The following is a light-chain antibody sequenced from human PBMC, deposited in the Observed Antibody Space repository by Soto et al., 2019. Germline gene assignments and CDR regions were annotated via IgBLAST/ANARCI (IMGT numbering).Light chain of an antibody. J-gene: IGLJ7*01. V-gene: IGLV4-69*01. Sequence: QLVLTQSPSASASPGASVNLTCTLTGGHSVSAIACPQQLPQQGPQYLMKINSDGSQNKGDGIPDRFSGSSSGTERYLTISRLQYEDEADYCCQTWGTGVGVFGGGTQLTVL. CDR3: QTWGTGVGV. CDR2: INSDGSQ. CDR1: GGHSVSA.